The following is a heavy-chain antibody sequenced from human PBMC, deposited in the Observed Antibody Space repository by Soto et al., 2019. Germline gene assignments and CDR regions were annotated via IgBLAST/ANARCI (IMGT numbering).Heavy chain of an antibody. Sequence: ASVKVSCKASGYTFTGYYMHWVRQAPGQGLEWMGWINPNSGGTNYAQKFQGRVTMTRDTSISTAYMELSRLRSDDTAVYYCASTDGLVVPAARVPSYFYHGMYVWGQGTPVTVSS. J-gene: IGHJ6*02. CDR3: ASTDGLVVPAARVPSYFYHGMYV. V-gene: IGHV1-2*02. CDR1: GYTFTGYY. CDR2: INPNSGGT. D-gene: IGHD2-2*01.